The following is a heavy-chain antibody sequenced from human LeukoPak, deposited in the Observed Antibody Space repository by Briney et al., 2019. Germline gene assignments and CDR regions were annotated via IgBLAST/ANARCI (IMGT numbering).Heavy chain of an antibody. D-gene: IGHD6-13*01. CDR2: ISAYNGNT. CDR3: ARADQIAAAGDY. V-gene: IGHV1-18*01. J-gene: IGHJ4*02. Sequence: GASMKVSCKASGYTFTSYGISWVRQAPGQGLEWMGRISAYNGNTNYAQKLQGRVTMTTDTSTSTAYMELRSLRPDDTAVYYCARADQIAAAGDYWGQGTLVTVSS. CDR1: GYTFTSYG.